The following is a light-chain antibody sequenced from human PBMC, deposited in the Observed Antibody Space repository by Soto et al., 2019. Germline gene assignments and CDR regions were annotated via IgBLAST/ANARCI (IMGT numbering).Light chain of an antibody. CDR1: QSVSNN. V-gene: IGKV3-15*01. J-gene: IGKJ4*01. Sequence: ERAMKQSPATMSVSPGERATLSCRASQSVSNNLAWYQQKPGQAPRLLIYHASTGATGIPARFSGSGSGTELTLTISSVQSEDFAVYYCQQYNEWPLTFGGGTKVEIK. CDR2: HAS. CDR3: QQYNEWPLT.